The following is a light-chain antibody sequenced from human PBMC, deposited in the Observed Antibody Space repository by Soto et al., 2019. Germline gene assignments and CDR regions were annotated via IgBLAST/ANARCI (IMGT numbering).Light chain of an antibody. CDR3: HQRQSWPRT. V-gene: IGKV3-11*01. CDR1: QYINTR. J-gene: IGKJ1*01. Sequence: EIVLTQPPATLSSFPGDRLTLSCRASQYINTRLAWYQHRPGQAPRLLIYQTSIRAAGIPARFSASGSGTDFTLTISDVQPEDFALYYCHQRQSWPRTFGQGTKVDIK. CDR2: QTS.